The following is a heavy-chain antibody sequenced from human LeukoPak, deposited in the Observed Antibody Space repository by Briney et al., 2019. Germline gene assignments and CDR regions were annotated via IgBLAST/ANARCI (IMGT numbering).Heavy chain of an antibody. CDR2: IHYAGKT. J-gene: IGHJ4*02. D-gene: IGHD6-6*01. Sequence: SSETLSLTCSVSGVSISSYHWGWIRQPPGKGLEWIGSIHYAGKTYYKPSLKSRVNIYIDTAKSQFFLSLRSVTAADTAVYYCAGEYSSSAGFWGQGTLVTVSS. CDR3: AGEYSSSAGF. CDR1: GVSISSYH. V-gene: IGHV4-39*07.